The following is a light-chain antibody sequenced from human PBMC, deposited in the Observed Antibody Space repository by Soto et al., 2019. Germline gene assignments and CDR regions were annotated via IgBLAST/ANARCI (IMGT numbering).Light chain of an antibody. CDR3: QQCNNCPPT. CDR2: GAA. Sequence: EIVMTQSPATLSVSPGERATLSCRASQSVSGNLAGYQQKPGQAPRLIIYGAATRATGIPARFSGRESGTKFTLAISSLQYEDFAVYYCQQCNNCPPTFGRGPKVEIK. V-gene: IGKV3D-15*01. CDR1: QSVSGN. J-gene: IGKJ1*01.